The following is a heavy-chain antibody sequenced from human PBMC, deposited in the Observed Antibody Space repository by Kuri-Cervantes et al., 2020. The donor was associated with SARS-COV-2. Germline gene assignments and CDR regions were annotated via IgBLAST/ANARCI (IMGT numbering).Heavy chain of an antibody. Sequence: GGSLRLSCEVSGFLFSASAIHWVRQAPGKGLEWVAVISYDGSNKYYADSVKGRFTISRDNSKNTLYLQMNSLRAEDTAVYYCAREWAGGAFDIWGQGTMVTVSS. CDR2: ISYDGSNK. CDR1: GFLFSASA. V-gene: IGHV3-30-3*01. J-gene: IGHJ3*02. D-gene: IGHD3-16*01. CDR3: AREWAGGAFDI.